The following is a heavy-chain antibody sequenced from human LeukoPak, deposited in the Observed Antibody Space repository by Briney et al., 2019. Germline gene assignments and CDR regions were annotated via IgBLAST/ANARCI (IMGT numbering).Heavy chain of an antibody. V-gene: IGHV1-8*03. D-gene: IGHD6-6*01. J-gene: IGHJ5*02. CDR1: GGTFSSYA. Sequence: SVKVSCKASGGTFSSYAISWVRQATGQGLEWMGWMNPNSGNTGYAQKFQGRVTITRNTSISTAYMELSSLRAEDTAVYYCARGRIAARYNWFDPWGQGTLVTVSS. CDR3: ARGRIAARYNWFDP. CDR2: MNPNSGNT.